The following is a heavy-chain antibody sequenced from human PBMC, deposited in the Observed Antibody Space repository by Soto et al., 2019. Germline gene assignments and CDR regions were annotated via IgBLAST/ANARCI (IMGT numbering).Heavy chain of an antibody. CDR3: ERHGVGATGFFGYFDY. J-gene: IGHJ4*02. Sequence: QVQLVESGGGVVQPGGSLRLSCAASGIIFTGFGMHWVRQAPGKGLEWVAIIRYDGSNTYYADSVKGRFTISRDNSKNTLYLQMNSLRAEDTAVYYCERHGVGATGFFGYFDYWGQGALVTVCS. CDR2: IRYDGSNT. V-gene: IGHV3-33*01. D-gene: IGHD1-26*01. CDR1: GIIFTGFG.